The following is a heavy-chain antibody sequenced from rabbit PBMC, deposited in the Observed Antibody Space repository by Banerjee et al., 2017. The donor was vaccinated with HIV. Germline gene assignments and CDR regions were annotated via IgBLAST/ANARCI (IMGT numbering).Heavy chain of an antibody. CDR2: IGTSSGNT. CDR1: GFSFSSGYD. D-gene: IGHD2-1*01. J-gene: IGHJ2*01. Sequence: QSLEESGGDLVKPGASLTLTCTASGFSFSSGYDMCWVRQAPGKGLEWIACIGTSSGNTYYASWARGRFTISKTSSTTVTLQMTSLTAADTATYFCARGYNYDDSGNWDGFDPWGPGTLVTVS. V-gene: IGHV1S40*01. CDR3: ARGYNYDDSGNWDGFDP.